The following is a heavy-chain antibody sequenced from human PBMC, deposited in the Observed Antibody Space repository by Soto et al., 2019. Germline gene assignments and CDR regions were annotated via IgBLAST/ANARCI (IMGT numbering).Heavy chain of an antibody. Sequence: EVQLLESGGGLVQPGGSLRLSCAASGFTVSSKSMTWVRQAPGKGLEWVSLIQSGGTTYYADSVKGRFTISRDTSENTLHLQMDSLRVADTAVYYCARDDVLCDGGRCYGIPLDVWGKTTTVTVSS. V-gene: IGHV3-66*01. CDR3: ARDDVLCDGGRCYGIPLDV. J-gene: IGHJ6*04. CDR2: IQSGGTT. CDR1: GFTVSSKS. D-gene: IGHD2-15*01.